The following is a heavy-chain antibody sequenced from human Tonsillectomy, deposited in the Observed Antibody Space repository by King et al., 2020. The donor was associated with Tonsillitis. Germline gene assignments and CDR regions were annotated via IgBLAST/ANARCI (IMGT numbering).Heavy chain of an antibody. V-gene: IGHV4-34*01. D-gene: IGHD3-22*01. J-gene: IGHJ4*02. CDR2: INHSGST. Sequence: VQLQQWGAGLLKPSETLSLTCAVYGGSFSGYYWSWIRQPPGKGLEWIGEINHSGSTNYNPSLKSRVTISVDTSKNQFSLKLSSVTAADTAVYYCARGYYYDSSGYYTYYFDYWGQGTLVTVSS. CDR3: ARGYYYDSSGYYTYYFDY. CDR1: GGSFSGYY.